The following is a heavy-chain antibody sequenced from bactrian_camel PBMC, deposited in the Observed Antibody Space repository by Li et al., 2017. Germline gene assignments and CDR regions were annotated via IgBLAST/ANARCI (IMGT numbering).Heavy chain of an antibody. CDR3: AGIGAMTAIEALGVTNCPATSGS. D-gene: IGHD3*01. V-gene: IGHV3S53*01. J-gene: IGHJ6*01. CDR2: LSRGGGK. CDR1: GYMSRTTC. Sequence: ESGGGLVQPGGSLRLSCAASGYMSRTTCMAWFRQAPGKEREGVAALSRGGGKFYADDVKERYTISQDRAKNTVYPQMNRLKPEDAAVYYCAGIGAMTAIEALGVTNCPATSGSWGQGTQVTVS.